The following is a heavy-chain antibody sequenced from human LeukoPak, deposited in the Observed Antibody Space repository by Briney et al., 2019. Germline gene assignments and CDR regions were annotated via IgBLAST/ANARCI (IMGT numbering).Heavy chain of an antibody. V-gene: IGHV4-39*07. CDR1: EGSISSSSYS. CDR3: ARGGYYDFWSGYLGSYQESAFDI. D-gene: IGHD3-3*01. CDR2: IYYSGST. Sequence: SETLSLTCTVSEGSISSSSYSWGWIRQPPGKGLEWIGNIYYSGSTYYNPSLKSRVTISVDTSKKQFFLKLSSVTAADTAVYYCARGGYYDFWSGYLGSYQESAFDIWGQGTMVTVSS. J-gene: IGHJ3*02.